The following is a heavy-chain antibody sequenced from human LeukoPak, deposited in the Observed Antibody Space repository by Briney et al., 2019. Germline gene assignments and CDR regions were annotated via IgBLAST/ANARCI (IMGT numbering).Heavy chain of an antibody. Sequence: PGGSLRLSCAASGFTFDDYAMHWVRQAPGKGLEWVSGISWNSGSIGYADSVKGRFTISRDNAKNSLYLQMNSLRAEDTALYYCAKDTSSSTASPDAFDIWGQGTMVTVSS. CDR1: GFTFDDYA. CDR2: ISWNSGSI. CDR3: AKDTSSSTASPDAFDI. J-gene: IGHJ3*02. D-gene: IGHD2-2*01. V-gene: IGHV3-9*01.